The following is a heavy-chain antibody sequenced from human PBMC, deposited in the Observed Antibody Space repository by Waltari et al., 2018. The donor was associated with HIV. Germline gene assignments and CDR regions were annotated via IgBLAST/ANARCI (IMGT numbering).Heavy chain of an antibody. Sequence: QVQLQESGPGLVKPSQTLSLTCTVSGGSISSGSYYWSWIRQPAGKGLEWIGRIYTSGSTNYSPSLKSRVTISVDTSKNHFALKLSSVTAADTAVYYCARSLSYDSSGYREPPFDYWGQGTLVTVSS. J-gene: IGHJ4*02. D-gene: IGHD3-22*01. CDR1: GGSISSGSYY. CDR2: IYTSGST. V-gene: IGHV4-61*02. CDR3: ARSLSYDSSGYREPPFDY.